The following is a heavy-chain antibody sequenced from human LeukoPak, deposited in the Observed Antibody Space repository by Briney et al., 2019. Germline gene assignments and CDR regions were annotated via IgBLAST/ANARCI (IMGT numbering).Heavy chain of an antibody. CDR3: ARVSGSVLDY. Sequence: GGSLRLSCAASGFTFSSYSMNWVHQAPGKGLEWVSSISSSSSYIYYADSVKGRFTISRDNAKNSLYLQMNSLRAEDTAVYYCARVSGSVLDYWGQGTLVTVSS. D-gene: IGHD3-10*01. V-gene: IGHV3-21*01. CDR1: GFTFSSYS. CDR2: ISSSSSYI. J-gene: IGHJ4*02.